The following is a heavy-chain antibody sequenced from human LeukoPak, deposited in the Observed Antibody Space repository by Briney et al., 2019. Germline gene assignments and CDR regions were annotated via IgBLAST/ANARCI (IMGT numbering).Heavy chain of an antibody. J-gene: IGHJ4*02. Sequence: GGSLRLSCAASGFTFDDYAMHWVRQAPGKGLEGVSGISWNSGSIGYADSVKGRFTISRDNAKNSLYLQMNSLRAEDTALYYCAKAGAAFSPYYFDSWGQGTLVTVSS. CDR1: GFTFDDYA. D-gene: IGHD6-13*01. CDR3: AKAGAAFSPYYFDS. CDR2: ISWNSGSI. V-gene: IGHV3-9*01.